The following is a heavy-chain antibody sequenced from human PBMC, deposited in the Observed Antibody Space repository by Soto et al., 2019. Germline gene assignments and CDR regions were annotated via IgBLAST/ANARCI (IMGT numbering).Heavy chain of an antibody. J-gene: IGHJ3*02. Sequence: QITLTESVPTLVKPTQTLTLTCTFSGFSLSTSEVGVGWIRQPPGKALEWLALIYWDDDKRYSPSLKSMLTIAKDTSKNQVVLTMTNMDPVDTATYYCARRPRYCSGGSCYFSAFDSWGQGTMVTVSS. V-gene: IGHV2-5*02. CDR2: IYWDDDK. CDR3: ARRPRYCSGGSCYFSAFDS. D-gene: IGHD2-15*01. CDR1: GFSLSTSEVG.